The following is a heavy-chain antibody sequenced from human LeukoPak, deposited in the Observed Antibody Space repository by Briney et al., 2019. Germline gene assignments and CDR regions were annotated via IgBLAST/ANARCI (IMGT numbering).Heavy chain of an antibody. CDR1: GFTVCSNY. Sequence: GGSLRLSCAASGFTVCSNYMSWVRQAPGKGLEWVSVISGGAGSTYYADSVKGRFTISRDNSKNTLYLQMNSLRAEDTAVYYCAKEWTYHTSPGYFDYRGQGTLVTVSS. CDR3: AKEWTYHTSPGYFDY. V-gene: IGHV3-23*01. CDR2: ISGGAGST. D-gene: IGHD1-26*01. J-gene: IGHJ4*02.